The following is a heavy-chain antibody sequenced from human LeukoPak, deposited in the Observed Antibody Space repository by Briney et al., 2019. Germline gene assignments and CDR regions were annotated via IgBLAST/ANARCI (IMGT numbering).Heavy chain of an antibody. Sequence: GGSLRLSCAASGFTFGSYAMHWVRQAPGKGLEWVAVISYDGSNKYYADSVKGRFTISRDNSKNTLYLQMNSLRAEDTAVYYCARGYCSGGSCYSGGYYYGMDVWGQGTTVTVSS. CDR3: ARGYCSGGSCYSGGYYYGMDV. CDR1: GFTFGSYA. D-gene: IGHD2-15*01. J-gene: IGHJ6*02. CDR2: ISYDGSNK. V-gene: IGHV3-30-3*01.